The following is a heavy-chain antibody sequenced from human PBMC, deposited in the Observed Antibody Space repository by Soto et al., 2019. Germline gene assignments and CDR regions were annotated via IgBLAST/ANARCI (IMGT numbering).Heavy chain of an antibody. CDR1: DGSISNLC. V-gene: IGHV4-59*11. CDR3: ARDGSYYYGSYFSGPQGNWFDP. J-gene: IGHJ5*02. Sequence: SETLPLTWSVSDGSISNLCWSWIRQPQGKGLEWIGYIYYSGSTNYNPSLQSRVTISVDTSKNQSSLKLSSGTAAVAAVYDCARDGSYYYGSYFSGPQGNWFDPWGQGTLVTVSS. D-gene: IGHD3-22*01. CDR2: IYYSGST.